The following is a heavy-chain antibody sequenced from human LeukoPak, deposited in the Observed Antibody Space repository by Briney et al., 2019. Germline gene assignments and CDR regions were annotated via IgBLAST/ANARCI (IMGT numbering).Heavy chain of an antibody. CDR2: ISSSGSTI. Sequence: GGSLRLSCAASGFTFSNYEVTWVRQAPGKGLEWVSYISSSGSTIYYADSVKGRFTISRDNAKNSLYLQMNSLRAEDTAVYYCARDLGVAVRGERVPSDYWGQGTLVTVSS. J-gene: IGHJ4*02. CDR3: ARDLGVAVRGERVPSDY. V-gene: IGHV3-48*03. D-gene: IGHD3-10*01. CDR1: GFTFSNYE.